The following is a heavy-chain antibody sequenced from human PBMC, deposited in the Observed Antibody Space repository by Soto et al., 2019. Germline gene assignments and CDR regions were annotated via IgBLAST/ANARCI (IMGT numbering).Heavy chain of an antibody. V-gene: IGHV3-74*03. J-gene: IGHJ4*02. CDR2: ISNDGSDT. CDR1: GFMFSYSW. CDR3: VRDWRDWDN. Sequence: EVQLVESGGGLVQPGGSLRLSCAASGFMFSYSWMHWVRQVPGKGLLWVARISNDGSDTAYADSVRGRFTIARDNAKNALYLQMHSLRAEDSGLYYCVRDWRDWDNWGQGTLVTVSP. D-gene: IGHD3-9*01.